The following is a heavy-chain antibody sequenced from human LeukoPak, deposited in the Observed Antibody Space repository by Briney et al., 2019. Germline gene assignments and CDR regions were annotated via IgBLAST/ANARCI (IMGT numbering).Heavy chain of an antibody. CDR1: GYSISSGYY. CDR3: ARQYDYYYMDV. Sequence: SETLSLTCTVSGYSISSGYYWGWIRQPPGKGLEWIGSIYYSGSTNYNPSLKSRVTISVDTSKNQFSLKLSSVTAADTAVYYCARQYDYYYMDVWGKGTTVTISS. V-gene: IGHV4-38-2*02. CDR2: IYYSGST. D-gene: IGHD2-8*01. J-gene: IGHJ6*03.